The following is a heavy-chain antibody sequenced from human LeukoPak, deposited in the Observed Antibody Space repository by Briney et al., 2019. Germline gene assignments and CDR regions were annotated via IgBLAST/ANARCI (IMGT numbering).Heavy chain of an antibody. CDR2: ISSSSSYI. CDR3: ARGRDTMVRGVSYYYMDV. J-gene: IGHJ6*03. D-gene: IGHD3-10*01. V-gene: IGHV3-21*01. CDR1: GFTFSSYS. Sequence: PGGSLRLSCAASGFTFSSYSMNWVRQAPGKGLEWVSSISSSSSYIYYADSVKGRFTISRDNAKNSLYLQMNSLRAEDTAVYYCARGRDTMVRGVSYYYMDVWGKGTTVTVSS.